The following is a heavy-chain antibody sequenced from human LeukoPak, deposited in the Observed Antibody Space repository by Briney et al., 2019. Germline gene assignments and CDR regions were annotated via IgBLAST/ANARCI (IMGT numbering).Heavy chain of an antibody. V-gene: IGHV3-23*01. Sequence: PGGSLRLSCAASGFTFSNFALSWVRRAPGRELEWVSAISGSGGATYYADYVKGRFTISRDNSKNTLSLQMNSLRAEDAAVYYCAKEARIVTSGAEFDFWGQGTLVTVSS. CDR2: ISGSGGAT. D-gene: IGHD2-21*01. CDR1: GFTFSNFA. J-gene: IGHJ4*02. CDR3: AKEARIVTSGAEFDF.